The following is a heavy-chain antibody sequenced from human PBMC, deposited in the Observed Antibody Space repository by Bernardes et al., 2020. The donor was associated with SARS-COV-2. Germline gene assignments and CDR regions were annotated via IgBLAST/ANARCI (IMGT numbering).Heavy chain of an antibody. CDR1: GFTFSDSY. CDR3: ARLPWLQLWLQGFYFDF. D-gene: IGHD5-18*01. CDR2: IDSSDNIR. J-gene: IGHJ4*02. Sequence: GSLRLSCAASGFTFSDSYMSWIRQAPGKGPEWVSYIDSSDNIRHYADSVKGRFTISRDNAKNSLYLQMNSLRADDTAVYYCARLPWLQLWLQGFYFDFWGRGTLVAVSS. V-gene: IGHV3-11*01.